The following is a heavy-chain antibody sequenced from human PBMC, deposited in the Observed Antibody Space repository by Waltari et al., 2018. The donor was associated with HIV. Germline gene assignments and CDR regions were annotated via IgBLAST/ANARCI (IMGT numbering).Heavy chain of an antibody. CDR2: IYYSGST. V-gene: IGHV4-59*01. Sequence: QVQLQESVPGLVKPSETLSLTCTVSGGSISSYYWSWLRQPPGKGLEWIGYIYYSGSTNYNPSLKSRVTISVDTSKNQFSLKLSSVTAADTAVYYCARAGKQLEEVFPTYYFDYWGQGTLVTVSS. CDR1: GGSISSYY. CDR3: ARAGKQLEEVFPTYYFDY. J-gene: IGHJ4*02. D-gene: IGHD6-6*01.